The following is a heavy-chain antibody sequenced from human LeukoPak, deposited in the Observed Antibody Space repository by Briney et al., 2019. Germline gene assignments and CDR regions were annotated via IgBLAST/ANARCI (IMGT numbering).Heavy chain of an antibody. CDR1: GYTFTGYY. V-gene: IGHV1-2*02. J-gene: IGHJ4*02. D-gene: IGHD6-13*01. CDR3: ARLVAAAGNFDY. CDR2: INPNSGGT. Sequence: ASVKVSCKASGYTFTGYYMHWVRQAPGQGLEWMGWINPNSGGTNYAQKFQGRVTMTRDTSISTAYMELGRLRSDDTAVYYCARLVAAAGNFDYWGQGTLVTVSS.